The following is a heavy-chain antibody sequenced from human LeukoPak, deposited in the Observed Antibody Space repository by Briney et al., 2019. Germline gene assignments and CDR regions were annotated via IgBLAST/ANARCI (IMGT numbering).Heavy chain of an antibody. J-gene: IGHJ3*02. D-gene: IGHD6-13*01. CDR2: ISSSSSTI. CDR1: GFTFSSYS. CDR3: ARDYPTIAYSSSWRNSSAFDI. Sequence: GGSLRLSCAASGFTFSSYSMNWVRQAPGKGLEWVSYISSSSSTIYYADSVKGRFTISRDNAKNSLYLQMNSLRAEDTAVYYCARDYPTIAYSSSWRNSSAFDIWGQGTMVTVSS. V-gene: IGHV3-48*01.